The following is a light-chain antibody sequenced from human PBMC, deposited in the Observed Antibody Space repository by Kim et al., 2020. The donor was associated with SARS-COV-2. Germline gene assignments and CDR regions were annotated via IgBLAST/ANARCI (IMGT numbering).Light chain of an antibody. Sequence: QSITISCTGTRSDVGGYNYVSWYQQHPGKAPKLMIYDVSNRPSGVSNRFSGSKSGNTASLTISGLQAEDEADYSCSSYTSSSTLAVFGGGTQLTVL. J-gene: IGLJ2*01. CDR1: RSDVGGYNY. CDR3: SSYTSSSTLAV. V-gene: IGLV2-14*03. CDR2: DVS.